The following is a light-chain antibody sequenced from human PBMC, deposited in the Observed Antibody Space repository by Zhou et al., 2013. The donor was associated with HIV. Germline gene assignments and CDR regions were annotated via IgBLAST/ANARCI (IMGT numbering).Light chain of an antibody. V-gene: IGKV3D-20*02. CDR3: QHRSTWPFGT. CDR1: QSVSSSNY. J-gene: IGKJ4*01. CDR2: GAS. Sequence: EIVLTQSPGTLSLSPGERATLSCRASQSVSSSNYLAWFQQKPGQAPRLLIYGASSRATGIPDRFSGSGSGTDFTLTISSLEPEDFAVYYCQHRSTWPFGTFGGGTKVEIK.